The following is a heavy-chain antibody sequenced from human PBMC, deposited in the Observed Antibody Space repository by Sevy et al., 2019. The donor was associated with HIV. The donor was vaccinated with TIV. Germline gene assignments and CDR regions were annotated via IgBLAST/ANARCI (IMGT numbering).Heavy chain of an antibody. CDR3: ARVGGLYGSGSYYVDY. V-gene: IGHV3-33*01. Sequence: GGSLRLSCTATGFTFSTYGMHWVRQAPGKGLEWVAVIWYDGSNKYYAYSVKGRFTISRDNSKNTLYLQMNSLRVEDTAVYYCARVGGLYGSGSYYVDYWGQGTLVTVSS. D-gene: IGHD3-10*01. CDR1: GFTFSTYG. J-gene: IGHJ4*02. CDR2: IWYDGSNK.